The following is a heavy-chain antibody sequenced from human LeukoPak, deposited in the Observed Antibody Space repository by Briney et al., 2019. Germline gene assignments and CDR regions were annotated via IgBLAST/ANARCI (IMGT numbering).Heavy chain of an antibody. V-gene: IGHV4-31*03. CDR3: ARVYCSGASCYSGFDY. J-gene: IGHJ4*02. CDR2: IYYSGGT. CDR1: GGSISSGGYY. Sequence: SQTLSLTCTVSGGSISSGGYYWSWIRQRPGKGLEWIGCIYYSGGTYYNPSLKSRVSLSVDTSENQFSLKLISVTAADTAVYYCARVYCSGASCYSGFDYWGQGTLVTVSS. D-gene: IGHD2-15*01.